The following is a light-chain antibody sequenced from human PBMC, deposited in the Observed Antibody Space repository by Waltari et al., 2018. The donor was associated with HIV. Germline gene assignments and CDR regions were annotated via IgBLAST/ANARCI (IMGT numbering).Light chain of an antibody. CDR1: QTIDQNS. V-gene: IGKV3-20*01. CDR2: ASS. CDR3: HVDGGSPRWT. Sequence: VLKQSPGTLSVSPGGTAPLSCRASQTIDQNSMSWYQQSPGQAPRLILFASSTRATDNPDSFRGNESGTEFTLTIRRLEPEDFARYYCHVDGGSPRWTFGPGTRLE. J-gene: IGKJ1*01.